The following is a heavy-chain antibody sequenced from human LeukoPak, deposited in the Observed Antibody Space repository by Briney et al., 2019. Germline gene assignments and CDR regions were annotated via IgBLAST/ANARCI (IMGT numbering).Heavy chain of an antibody. J-gene: IGHJ4*01. CDR1: GFTFSSYG. Sequence: GGSLRLSCAASGFTFSSYGMHWVRQAPGKGLEWVAVIWYDGSNKYYADSVKGRFTISRDNSKNTLYLQMNSLRAEDTAVYYCAKDGSESPPALEYCSSTSCYFDYRGHGTLVTVSS. V-gene: IGHV3-33*06. CDR2: IWYDGSNK. D-gene: IGHD2-2*01. CDR3: AKDGSESPPALEYCSSTSCYFDY.